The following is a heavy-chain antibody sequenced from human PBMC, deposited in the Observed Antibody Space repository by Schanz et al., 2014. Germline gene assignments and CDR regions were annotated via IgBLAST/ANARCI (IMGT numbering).Heavy chain of an antibody. D-gene: IGHD2-21*01. V-gene: IGHV1-18*01. CDR3: ARDRLECGAECYSVEVFEI. J-gene: IGHJ4*02. CDR2: ISPYNGNT. CDR1: GGTFSSFG. Sequence: QLQLVQSGAEVKKPGSSVKVSCKASGGTFSSFGINWVRQAPGQGLEWMGWISPYNGNTNYAQKLQGRVTMTADTSTSTAYMDLRNLRSDDTAVYYCARDRLECGAECYSVEVFEIWGQGTLVIVSS.